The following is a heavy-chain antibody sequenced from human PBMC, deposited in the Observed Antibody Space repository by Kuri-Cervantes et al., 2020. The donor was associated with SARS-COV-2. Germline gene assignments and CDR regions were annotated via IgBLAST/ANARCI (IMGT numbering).Heavy chain of an antibody. D-gene: IGHD3-3*01. Sequence: SETLSLTCSVSGDSISSSAYYWGWIRLPPGKGLEWIGNIYYSGSTHYNPPLKSRVTISVDTSKNQFSLKLSSVTAADTAVYYCARGVPHDLEWLFFWFDPWGQGTLVTVSS. CDR2: IYYSGST. CDR3: ARGVPHDLEWLFFWFDP. CDR1: GDSISSSAYY. V-gene: IGHV4-39*07. J-gene: IGHJ5*02.